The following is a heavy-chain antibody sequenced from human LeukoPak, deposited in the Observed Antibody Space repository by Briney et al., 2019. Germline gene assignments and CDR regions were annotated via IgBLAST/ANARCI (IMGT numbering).Heavy chain of an antibody. CDR3: ATYYDFWSAYRSDY. J-gene: IGHJ4*02. CDR2: INPDGSEK. D-gene: IGHD3-3*01. Sequence: GGSLRLSCAASGFTFSNYWMKWVRQPSGKGREWVATINPDGSEKLYVDSVKGRFTISRDNAENSLYLQMNSLRAEDTAAYYCATYYDFWSAYRSDYWGQGTLVTVSS. V-gene: IGHV3-7*01. CDR1: GFTFSNYW.